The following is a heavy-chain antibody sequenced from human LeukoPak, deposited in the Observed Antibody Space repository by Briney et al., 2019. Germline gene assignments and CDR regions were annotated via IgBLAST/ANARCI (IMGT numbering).Heavy chain of an antibody. CDR3: ARSISGVGSYYMDV. Sequence: ASVKVSCKASGYTFINFFIHWVRQAPGQGLEWMGWLNPDSGDTHYIQKFQGRVTMTRDTITTAYLELNKLTSDDTAVYYCARSISGVGSYYMDVWGKGTTVTISS. D-gene: IGHD3-3*01. CDR2: LNPDSGDT. J-gene: IGHJ6*03. CDR1: GYTFINFF. V-gene: IGHV1-2*02.